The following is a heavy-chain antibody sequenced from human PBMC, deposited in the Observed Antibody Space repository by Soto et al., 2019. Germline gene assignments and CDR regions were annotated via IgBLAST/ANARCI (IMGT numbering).Heavy chain of an antibody. CDR2: ISYDGSAQ. V-gene: IGHV3-30*18. CDR1: GFTFSRYG. D-gene: IGHD1-1*01. J-gene: IGHJ3*02. Sequence: QVQLVESGGGMVQPGRSLRLSCAASGFTFSRYGMHWVRQAPGKGLEWVAVISYDGSAQYYADSVKGRFTISRDNSKNTLYLQMNSLGLEDTAVYYCAKEPLEVSGRNAFNIWGQGTMVTASS. CDR3: AKEPLEVSGRNAFNI.